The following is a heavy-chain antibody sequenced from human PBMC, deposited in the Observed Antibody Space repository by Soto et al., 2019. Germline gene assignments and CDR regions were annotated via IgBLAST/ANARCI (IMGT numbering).Heavy chain of an antibody. CDR3: AKDWGATRAPRYYGMDV. CDR1: GFTFSSYG. CDR2: ISYDGSNK. V-gene: IGHV3-30*18. D-gene: IGHD1-26*01. Sequence: TGGSLRLSCAASGFTFSSYGMHWVRQAPGKGLEWVAVISYDGSNKYYADSVKGRFTISRDNSKNTLYLQMNSLRAEDTAVYYCAKDWGATRAPRYYGMDVWGQGTTVTVSS. J-gene: IGHJ6*02.